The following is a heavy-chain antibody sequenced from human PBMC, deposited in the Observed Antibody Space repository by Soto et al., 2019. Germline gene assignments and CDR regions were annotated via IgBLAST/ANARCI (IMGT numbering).Heavy chain of an antibody. Sequence: QITLKESGPTLVKPTQTLTLTCTFSGFSLSTSGVGVGWIRQPPGKALEWLALIYWDDDKRYSPSLKSRLTTTKDTAKNPVVLTMTNMDPVDTATYYCAHSPTTMVRGVHDAFDIWGQGTMVTVSS. J-gene: IGHJ3*02. CDR3: AHSPTTMVRGVHDAFDI. D-gene: IGHD3-10*01. V-gene: IGHV2-5*02. CDR2: IYWDDDK. CDR1: GFSLSTSGVG.